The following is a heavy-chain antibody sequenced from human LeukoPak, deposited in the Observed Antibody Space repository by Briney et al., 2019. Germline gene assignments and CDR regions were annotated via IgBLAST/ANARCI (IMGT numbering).Heavy chain of an antibody. Sequence: GGSLRLSCAASGFTFSSYEMNWVRQAPGKGLEWVSYISSSGSTIYYADSVKGRFTISRDNAKKSLYLQMNSLRAEDTAVYYCARGYYYFDYWGQGTLVTVSS. J-gene: IGHJ4*02. CDR3: ARGYYYFDY. D-gene: IGHD5-18*01. CDR2: ISSSGSTI. CDR1: GFTFSSYE. V-gene: IGHV3-48*03.